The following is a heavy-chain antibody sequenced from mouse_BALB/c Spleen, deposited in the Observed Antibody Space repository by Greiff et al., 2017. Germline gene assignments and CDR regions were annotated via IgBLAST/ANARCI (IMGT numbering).Heavy chain of an antibody. Sequence: EVKVVESGGGLVQPGGSLRLSCATSGFTFTDYYMSWVRQPPGKALEWLGFIRNKANGYTTENSASRKGRFTISSDNSQSILYLQMNTLTAEDSATYYYTRDKEYSNDAMDYWGQGTSVTVSA. V-gene: IGHV7-3*02. CDR1: GFTFTDYY. D-gene: IGHD2-5*01. J-gene: IGHJ4*01. CDR2: IRNKANGYTT. CDR3: TRDKEYSNDAMDY.